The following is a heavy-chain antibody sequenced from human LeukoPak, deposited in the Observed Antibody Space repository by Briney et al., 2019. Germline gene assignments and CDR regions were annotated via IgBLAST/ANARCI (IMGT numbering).Heavy chain of an antibody. D-gene: IGHD1-26*01. CDR3: ARDEYSGTSPSDY. CDR1: GYTFTSYG. CDR2: ISAYNGNT. Sequence: ASVTVSCTASGYTFTSYGIRWVRQAPGQGLEWMGWISAYNGNTNYAQKLQGRVTMTTVTSTSTAYMELRSLRSDDTAVYYCARDEYSGTSPSDYWGQGTLVTASS. V-gene: IGHV1-18*01. J-gene: IGHJ4*02.